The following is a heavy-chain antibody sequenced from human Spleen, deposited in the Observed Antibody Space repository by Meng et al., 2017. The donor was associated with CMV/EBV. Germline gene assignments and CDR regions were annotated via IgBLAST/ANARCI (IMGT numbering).Heavy chain of an antibody. V-gene: IGHV1-2*02. J-gene: IGHJ2*01. CDR2: INPKSGDT. CDR1: GYPFTGYY. D-gene: IGHD3-22*01. CDR3: ARSPLGYHAWYFDL. Sequence: ASGYPFTGYYMNWVRQAPGQGLEWMGWINPKSGDTNYAQNFQDRVTMTRDTSISTAYMELSRLRSDDTAVYCCARSPLGYHAWYFDLWGRGTLVTVSS.